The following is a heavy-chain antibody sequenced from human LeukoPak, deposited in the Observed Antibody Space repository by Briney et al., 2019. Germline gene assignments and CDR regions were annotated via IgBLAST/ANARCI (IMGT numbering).Heavy chain of an antibody. Sequence: GGSLRLSCAASGFTFSSYAMHWVRQAPGKGLEYVSAISRNGGSTYYANSVKGRFTISRDNSKNTLYLQMGSLRAEDMAVYYCAREYSSSWSQLWFDPWGQGTLVTVSS. J-gene: IGHJ5*02. CDR3: AREYSSSWSQLWFDP. D-gene: IGHD6-13*01. CDR1: GFTFSSYA. CDR2: ISRNGGST. V-gene: IGHV3-64*01.